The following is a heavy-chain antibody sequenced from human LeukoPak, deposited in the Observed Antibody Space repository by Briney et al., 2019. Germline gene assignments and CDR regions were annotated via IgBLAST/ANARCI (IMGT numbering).Heavy chain of an antibody. Sequence: GGSLRLSCAASGFTFSSYAMSWVRQAPGKGLEWVSAISGSGGSTYYADSVKGRFTISRDNAKNSLYLQMNSLRAEDTAVYYCARLDYYYYYMDVWGKGTTVTVSS. V-gene: IGHV3-23*01. J-gene: IGHJ6*03. CDR2: ISGSGGST. CDR3: ARLDYYYYYMDV. CDR1: GFTFSSYA.